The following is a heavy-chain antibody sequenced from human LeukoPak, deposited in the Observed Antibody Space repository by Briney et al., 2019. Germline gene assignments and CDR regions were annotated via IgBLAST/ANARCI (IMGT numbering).Heavy chain of an antibody. CDR1: GGSISSSNYY. J-gene: IGHJ6*03. Sequence: SETLSLTCTVSGGSISSSNYYWGWIRQPPGKGLEWIGSIYYSGSTYYSLSLKSRVTISVDTSKNQFSLKLSSVTAADTAVYYCARDRYNYMDVWGKGTTVTISS. CDR2: IYYSGST. CDR3: ARDRYNYMDV. V-gene: IGHV4-39*07. D-gene: IGHD3-16*02.